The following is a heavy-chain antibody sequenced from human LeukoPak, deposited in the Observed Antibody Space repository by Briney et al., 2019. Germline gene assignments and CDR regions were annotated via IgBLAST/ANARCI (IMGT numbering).Heavy chain of an antibody. Sequence: SETLSLTCTVSGGSISSGGYYWSWVRQHPGKGLEWIGYIYYSGSTYYNPSLKSRVTISVDTSKNQFSLKLSSVTAADTAVYYCAREGSMVRGVSWFDPWGQGTLVTVSS. J-gene: IGHJ5*02. V-gene: IGHV4-31*03. CDR2: IYYSGST. CDR1: GGSISSGGYY. D-gene: IGHD3-10*01. CDR3: AREGSMVRGVSWFDP.